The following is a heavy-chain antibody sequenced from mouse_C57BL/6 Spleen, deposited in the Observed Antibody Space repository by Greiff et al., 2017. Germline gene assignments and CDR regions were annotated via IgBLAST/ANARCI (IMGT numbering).Heavy chain of an antibody. CDR2: IDPEDGET. D-gene: IGHD1-1*01. J-gene: IGHJ2*01. V-gene: IGHV14-2*01. CDR1: GFNIKDYY. Sequence: EVQLQQSGAELVKPGASVKLSCTASGFNIKDYYMHWVKQRTEQGLEWIGRIDPEDGETKYAPKFPGKATITADTSSNTAYLQLSSLTSEDTAVYYCARSLLYYGSSYGDYWGQGTTLTVSS. CDR3: ARSLLYYGSSYGDY.